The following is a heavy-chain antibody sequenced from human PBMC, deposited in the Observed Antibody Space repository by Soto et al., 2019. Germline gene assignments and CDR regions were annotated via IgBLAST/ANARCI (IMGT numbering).Heavy chain of an antibody. V-gene: IGHV1-8*01. CDR2: MNPGSGDT. CDR3: ARMATFGSLNWFDP. CDR1: GYSFTNND. Sequence: ASVKVSCKASGYSFTNNDVSWVRQATGQGLEWMGWMNPGSGDTGYAQKFQGRVTMTRDISIATAYMELSSLRSDDTAIYYCARMATFGSLNWFDPWGQGALVTVSS. J-gene: IGHJ5*02. D-gene: IGHD3-16*01.